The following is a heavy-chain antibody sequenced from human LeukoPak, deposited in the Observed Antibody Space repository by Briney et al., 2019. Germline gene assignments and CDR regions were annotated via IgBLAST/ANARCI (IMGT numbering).Heavy chain of an antibody. CDR3: ARHYYGSGSYYDH. Sequence: ASVKVSCKASGGTFSSYAISWVRQAPGQGLEWMGRIIPILGIANYAQKFQGRVTMTTDTSTSTAYMELRSLRSDDTAVYYCARHYYGSGSYYDHWGQGTLVTVSS. CDR2: IIPILGIA. CDR1: GGTFSSYA. D-gene: IGHD3-10*01. V-gene: IGHV1-69*04. J-gene: IGHJ4*02.